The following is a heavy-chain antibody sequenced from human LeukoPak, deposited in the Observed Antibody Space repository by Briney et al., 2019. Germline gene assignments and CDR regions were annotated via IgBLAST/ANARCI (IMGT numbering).Heavy chain of an antibody. CDR2: ISDSGGST. V-gene: IGHV3-23*01. CDR3: AKGLNYGGILDY. J-gene: IGHJ4*02. CDR1: GFTFSSYA. D-gene: IGHD3-16*01. Sequence: GGSLRLSCAASGFTFSSYAMTWVRQAPGKGLEWVLVISDSGGSTYYADSVKGRFTISRDDSKNTLCLQMNSLRAEDTAVYYCAKGLNYGGILDYWGQGTLVTVFS.